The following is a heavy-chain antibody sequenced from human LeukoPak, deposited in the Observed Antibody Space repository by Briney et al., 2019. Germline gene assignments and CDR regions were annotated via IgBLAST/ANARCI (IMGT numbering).Heavy chain of an antibody. CDR1: GYTFTGYW. V-gene: IGHV1-69*06. CDR3: ARTTAVSGGSSFYFGMDV. Sequence: ASVKVSCKASGYTFTGYWMHWVRQAPGQGLEWMGGIIPVFGTANYAQNFQGRVTITADKPTSTVYMELSSLKSEDTAVYYCARTTAVSGGSSFYFGMDVWGRGTTVTVSS. CDR2: IIPVFGTA. D-gene: IGHD3-10*02. J-gene: IGHJ6*02.